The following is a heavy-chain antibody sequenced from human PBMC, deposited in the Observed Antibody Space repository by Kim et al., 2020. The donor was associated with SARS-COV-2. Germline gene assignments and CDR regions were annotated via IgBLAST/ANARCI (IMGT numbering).Heavy chain of an antibody. V-gene: IGHV4-61*02. CDR1: GGSISSGSYY. CDR2: IYTSGST. J-gene: IGHJ2*01. CDR3: ARIDYGSGRYIRPPNWYFDL. Sequence: SETLSLTCTVSGGSISSGSYYWSWIRQPAGKGLEWIGRIYTSGSTNYNSSLKSRVTISVDTSKNQFSLKLSSVTAADTAVYYCARIDYGSGRYIRPPNWYFDLWGRGTLVTVSS. D-gene: IGHD3-10*01.